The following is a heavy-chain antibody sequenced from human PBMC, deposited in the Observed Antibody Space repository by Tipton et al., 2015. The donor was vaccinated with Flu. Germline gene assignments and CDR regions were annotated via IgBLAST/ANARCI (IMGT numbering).Heavy chain of an antibody. Sequence: TLSLTCTVSGGSLSSFYWSWIRQPAGKGLEWIGRIFTSGRTNYNPSLKSRVTISLDTSKNQFSLKLNSVTAADTAVYYCARGIPTYCTGGTCFDGDFDSWGQGTLVTVSS. D-gene: IGHD2-15*01. CDR3: ARGIPTYCTGGTCFDGDFDS. CDR2: IFTSGRT. CDR1: GGSLSSFY. J-gene: IGHJ4*02. V-gene: IGHV4-4*07.